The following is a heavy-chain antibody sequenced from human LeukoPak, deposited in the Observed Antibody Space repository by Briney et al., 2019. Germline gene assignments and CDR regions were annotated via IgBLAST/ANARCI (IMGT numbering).Heavy chain of an antibody. D-gene: IGHD5-18*01. V-gene: IGHV1-46*01. CDR2: INPTGGST. CDR1: GYTFTSYY. J-gene: IGHJ6*03. Sequence: GASVKVSCKASGYTFTSYYMHWVRQAPGQGLEWMGLINPTGGSTSYAQKFQGRVTMTRDTSTSTVYMELSSLRSEDTAVYYCARDGPRRTWIQLWVTHYYYMDVWGKGTTVTISS. CDR3: ARDGPRRTWIQLWVTHYYYMDV.